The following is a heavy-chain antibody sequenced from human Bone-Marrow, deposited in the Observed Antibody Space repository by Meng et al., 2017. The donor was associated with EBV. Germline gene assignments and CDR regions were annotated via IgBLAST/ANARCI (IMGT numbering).Heavy chain of an antibody. Sequence: HVHLVKSGAEVKKPGASVKVSCKAVGYTFTSYAMHWVRQAPGQRLEWMGWINAGNGNTKYSQKFQGRVTITRDTSASTAYMELSSLRSEDTAVYYCARAPPLWFGELLSLYYWGQGTLVTVSS. D-gene: IGHD3-10*01. V-gene: IGHV1-3*01. CDR1: GYTFTSYA. J-gene: IGHJ4*02. CDR2: INAGNGNT. CDR3: ARAPPLWFGELLSLYY.